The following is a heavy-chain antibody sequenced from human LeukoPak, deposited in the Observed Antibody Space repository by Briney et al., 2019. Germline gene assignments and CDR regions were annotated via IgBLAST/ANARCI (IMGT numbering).Heavy chain of an antibody. V-gene: IGHV3-9*01. J-gene: IGHJ6*03. D-gene: IGHD2-21*01. Sequence: GGSLRLSCAASGFTFDEYAMHWGRQAPGKGLEWVSGISWESGGIGYADSVKGRFTISRDNAKNSLYLQMNSLRAEDTAFYYCAKDTRLDSYYNMDVWGRGTTVTVSS. CDR2: ISWESGGI. CDR1: GFTFDEYA. CDR3: AKDTRLDSYYNMDV.